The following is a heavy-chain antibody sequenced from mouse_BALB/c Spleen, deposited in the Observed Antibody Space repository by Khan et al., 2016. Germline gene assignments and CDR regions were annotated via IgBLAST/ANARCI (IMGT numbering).Heavy chain of an antibody. V-gene: IGHV3-2*02. Sequence: EVQLQESGPGLVKPSQSLSLTCTVTGYSITSDYAWNWIRQFPGNKLEWMGYISYSGSTSYNPSLKRRISITRDTSKNQFFLQLNSVTTEDTATYYCARGDCYPWVAYWGQGTLVTVSA. J-gene: IGHJ3*01. CDR3: ARGDCYPWVAY. CDR1: GYSITSDYA. CDR2: ISYSGST.